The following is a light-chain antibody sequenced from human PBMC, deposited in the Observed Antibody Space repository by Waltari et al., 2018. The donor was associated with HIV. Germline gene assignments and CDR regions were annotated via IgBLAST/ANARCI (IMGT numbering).Light chain of an antibody. Sequence: VMTQSPATLSVSPGERATLSCRASESVATRLAWYQQTPGQAPRLLIHDASTTAAGVQVRFSGSGSGTDFTLTVSSLQSEDSAVYYCQQYKDWPLTFGAGTKLEI. J-gene: IGKJ4*01. CDR1: ESVATR. V-gene: IGKV3-15*01. CDR2: DAS. CDR3: QQYKDWPLT.